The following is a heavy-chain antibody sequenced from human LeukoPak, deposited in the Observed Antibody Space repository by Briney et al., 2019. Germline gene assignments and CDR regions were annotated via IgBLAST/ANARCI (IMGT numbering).Heavy chain of an antibody. Sequence: PSETLSLTCTVSGGSISSDAYYWGWIRQPPGKGLEWIGSIYYSGSTYYNPSLKSRVTISVDTSKNQFSLKLSSVTAADTAVYYCARMSPRVYYYYYMDVWGKGTTVTVSS. D-gene: IGHD3-3*01. CDR3: ARMSPRVYYYYYMDV. CDR1: GGSISSDAYY. J-gene: IGHJ6*03. V-gene: IGHV4-39*07. CDR2: IYYSGST.